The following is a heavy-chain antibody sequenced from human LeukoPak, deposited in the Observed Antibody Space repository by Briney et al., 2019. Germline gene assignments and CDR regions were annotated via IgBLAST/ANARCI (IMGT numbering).Heavy chain of an antibody. Sequence: GGSLRLSCAASAFTFSDAWMSWVRQAPGKGLEWVGRVKPRTEGRTTEYAAPGKGRISISTDDSEKSMYLQMDSLKTEDTAVYYCTSLSTTVAHKGDYWGQGTLVTVSS. CDR2: VKPRTEGRTT. D-gene: IGHD4-23*01. V-gene: IGHV3-15*01. CDR1: AFTFSDAW. J-gene: IGHJ4*02. CDR3: TSLSTTVAHKGDY.